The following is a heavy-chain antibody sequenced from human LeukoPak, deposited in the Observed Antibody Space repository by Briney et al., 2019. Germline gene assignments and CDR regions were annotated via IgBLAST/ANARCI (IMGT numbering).Heavy chain of an antibody. CDR2: ISSSSSYI. V-gene: IGHV3-21*01. CDR1: EFSVGSNY. Sequence: GGSLRLSCAASEFSVGSNYMTWVRQAPGKGLEWVSSISSSSSYIYYADSVKGRFTISRDNAKNSLYLQMNSLRAEDTAVYYCARGSTVAAPDYWGQGTLVTVSS. J-gene: IGHJ4*02. D-gene: IGHD6-19*01. CDR3: ARGSTVAAPDY.